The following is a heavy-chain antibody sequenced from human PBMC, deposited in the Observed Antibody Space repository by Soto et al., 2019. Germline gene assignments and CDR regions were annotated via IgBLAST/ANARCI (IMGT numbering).Heavy chain of an antibody. CDR3: ARGTRYPVFPL. Sequence: ASETLSLTCAVYGGSFSGYCWSWIRQPPGKGLEWIGEINHSGVTNYNPSPKSRVTISVDTSKNQFSLKLNSMSAADTAVYYCARGTRYPVFPLWAQGTLVTVSS. D-gene: IGHD1-20*01. CDR2: INHSGVT. J-gene: IGHJ4*02. V-gene: IGHV4-34*01. CDR1: GGSFSGYC.